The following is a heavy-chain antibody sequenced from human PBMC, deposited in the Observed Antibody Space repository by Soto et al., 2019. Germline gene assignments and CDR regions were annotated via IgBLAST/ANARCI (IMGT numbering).Heavy chain of an antibody. CDR1: GDSISSRSHY. D-gene: IGHD3-10*01. J-gene: IGHJ5*02. Sequence: SETVSLTCAVSGDSISSRSHYWNWIRRVPGKGLEFIGYIFYTGATYYNPSLRGRISMSVDTSKNQFSLTLRSVTAADTAIYYRAREGRHSGGMRESWFDPWGQGTQVTVSS. CDR2: IFYTGAT. CDR3: AREGRHSGGMRESWFDP. V-gene: IGHV4-31*11.